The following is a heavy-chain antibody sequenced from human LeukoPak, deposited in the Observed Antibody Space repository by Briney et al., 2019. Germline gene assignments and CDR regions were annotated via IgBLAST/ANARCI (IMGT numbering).Heavy chain of an antibody. CDR3: ARQREMTTIFTALGY. CDR1: GGSISSYY. J-gene: IGHJ4*02. D-gene: IGHD5-24*01. V-gene: IGHV3-11*01. Sequence: LSLTCTVSGGSISSYYWTWIRQAPGKGLEWVSYTSSSGRTIYYADSVKGRFTISRDNAKSSLFLQMNSLRAEDTAVYYCARQREMTTIFTALGYWGQGTLVTVSS. CDR2: TSSSGRTI.